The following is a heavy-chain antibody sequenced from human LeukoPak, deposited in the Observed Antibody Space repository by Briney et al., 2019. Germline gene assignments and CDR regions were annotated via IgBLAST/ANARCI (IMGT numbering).Heavy chain of an antibody. Sequence: PGGSLRLSCAASGFTFSSYGMHWVRQAPGKGLEWVAFIRYDGSNKYYADSVKGRFIISRDNSKNTLYLQMNSLRAEDTAVYYCAKTDSGSYHFDYWGQGTLVTVSS. CDR1: GFTFSSYG. CDR2: IRYDGSNK. CDR3: AKTDSGSYHFDY. D-gene: IGHD1-26*01. V-gene: IGHV3-30*02. J-gene: IGHJ4*02.